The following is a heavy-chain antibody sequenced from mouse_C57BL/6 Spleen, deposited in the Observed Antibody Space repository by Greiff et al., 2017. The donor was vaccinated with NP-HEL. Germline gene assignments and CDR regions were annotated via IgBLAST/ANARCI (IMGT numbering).Heavy chain of an antibody. CDR2: ILPGSGST. CDR3: ERKKVYDYERDYYAMDY. J-gene: IGHJ4*01. CDR1: GYTFTGYW. Sequence: VQLQQSGAELMKPGASVKLSCKATGYTFTGYWIEWVKQRPGHGLEWIGEILPGSGSTNYNEKFKGKATFTADTSSNTAYMQLSSLTTEESGIYNCERKKVYDYERDYYAMDYWGQGTSVTVSA. D-gene: IGHD2-4*01. V-gene: IGHV1-9*01.